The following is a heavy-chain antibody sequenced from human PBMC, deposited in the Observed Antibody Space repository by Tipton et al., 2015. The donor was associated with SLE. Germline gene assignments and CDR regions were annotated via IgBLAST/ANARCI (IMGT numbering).Heavy chain of an antibody. CDR2: IYTSGST. J-gene: IGHJ4*02. D-gene: IGHD3-3*01. CDR3: ARLFDTIFGVVNPFDY. Sequence: TLSLTCTVSGGSISSGSYYWSWIRQPAGKGLEWIGHIYTSGSTNYNPSLKSRVTISVDTSKNQFSLKLSSVTAADTAVYYCARLFDTIFGVVNPFDYWGQGTLVTVSS. CDR1: GGSISSGSYY. V-gene: IGHV4-61*09.